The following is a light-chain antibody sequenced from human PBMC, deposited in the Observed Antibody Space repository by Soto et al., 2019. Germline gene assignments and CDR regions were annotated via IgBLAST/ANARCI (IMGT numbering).Light chain of an antibody. Sequence: EIVMTQFPDSLCVSPGESATLSCRASQSVGTTLAWYQQKPGQAPRLLIYGASTRASGCPPRFRGSGSGTDFTLNINYLRSEDIAVYFCQQYKEYVTFGGGTKVEV. CDR3: QQYKEYVT. CDR2: GAS. V-gene: IGKV3D-15*01. CDR1: QSVGTT. J-gene: IGKJ4*01.